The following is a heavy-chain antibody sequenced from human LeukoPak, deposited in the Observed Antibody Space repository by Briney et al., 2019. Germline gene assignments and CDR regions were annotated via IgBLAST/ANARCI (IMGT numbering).Heavy chain of an antibody. D-gene: IGHD3-10*01. CDR2: IIPIFGTA. Sequence: SVKVSCKASGYTFTSYDINWVRQAPGQGLEWMGGIIPIFGTANYAQKFQGRVTITADESTSTAYMELSSLRSEDTAVYYCARVPYNNAFDIWGQGTMVTVSS. CDR1: GYTFTSYD. CDR3: ARVPYNNAFDI. J-gene: IGHJ3*02. V-gene: IGHV1-69*13.